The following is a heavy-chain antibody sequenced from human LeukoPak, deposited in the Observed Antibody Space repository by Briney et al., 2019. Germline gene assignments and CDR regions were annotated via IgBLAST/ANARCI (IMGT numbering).Heavy chain of an antibody. CDR2: INPNSGGT. CDR1: GYTFTGYY. J-gene: IGHJ4*02. D-gene: IGHD1-26*01. Sequence: ASVKVSCKASGYTFTGYYMHWVRQAPGQGLEWMGWINPNSGGTNYAQKFQGRVTMTRDTSISTAYMELSRLRSDDTAVYYCARATPYSGSYPVPGYFDYWGQGTLVTVSS. CDR3: ARATPYSGSYPVPGYFDY. V-gene: IGHV1-2*02.